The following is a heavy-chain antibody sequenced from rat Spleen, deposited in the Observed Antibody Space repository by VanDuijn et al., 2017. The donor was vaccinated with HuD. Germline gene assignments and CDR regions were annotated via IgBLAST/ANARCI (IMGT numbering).Heavy chain of an antibody. J-gene: IGHJ2*01. CDR1: GFTFSDYF. Sequence: EVQLVESGGGLVQPGRSLKLSCAASGFTFSDYFMAWVRQAPKKGLEWVASIGYEDSSTYFGDSVKGRFTISRDSAKSTLYLQMNSLRSEDTATYYCARRNSGLFDYWGQGVMVTVSS. CDR2: IGYEDSST. V-gene: IGHV5-22*01. D-gene: IGHD4-3*01. CDR3: ARRNSGLFDY.